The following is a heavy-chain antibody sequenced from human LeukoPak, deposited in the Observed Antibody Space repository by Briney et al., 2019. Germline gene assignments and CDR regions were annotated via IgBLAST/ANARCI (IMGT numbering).Heavy chain of an antibody. CDR3: AREGPTDGAFDI. CDR1: GYAFTSYY. V-gene: IGHV1-46*01. Sequence: ASVKVSCKASGYAFTSYYMHWVRQAPGQGLEWMGIINPSGGSTSYAQKFQGRVTMTRDTSTSTVYMELSSLRSEDTAVYYCAREGPTDGAFDIWGQGTMVTVSS. CDR2: INPSGGST. J-gene: IGHJ3*02. D-gene: IGHD1-26*01.